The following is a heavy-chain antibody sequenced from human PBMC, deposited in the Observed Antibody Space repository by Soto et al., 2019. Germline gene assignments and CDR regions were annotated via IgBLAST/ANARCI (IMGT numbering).Heavy chain of an antibody. D-gene: IGHD3-10*01. Sequence: QVHLVQSGAEVQKPGASVRISCQASGYGFTTSAIHWVRQAPGQRLEWMGWINPATGDTKYSQNVRGRVTFALDTSATTAYMDLGSVSSHDTAVYYCARAAGRSKLLPYYFDPWGQGTLVTVSS. CDR1: GYGFTTSA. CDR2: INPATGDT. J-gene: IGHJ5*02. CDR3: ARAAGRSKLLPYYFDP. V-gene: IGHV1-3*01.